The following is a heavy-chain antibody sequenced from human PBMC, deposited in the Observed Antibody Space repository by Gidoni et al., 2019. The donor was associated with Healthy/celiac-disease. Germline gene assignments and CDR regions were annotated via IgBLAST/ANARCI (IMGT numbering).Heavy chain of an antibody. D-gene: IGHD4-17*01. CDR2: ISGSGGST. CDR3: AKSEDYGGNLPYYYGMDV. V-gene: IGHV3-23*01. J-gene: IGHJ6*02. CDR1: GFSFSSYA. Sequence: EVLLLESGGGLVQPGGSRRLPCAASGFSFSSYALTWVRQAPGKGLEWVSAISGSGGSTYYADSVKGRFTISRDNSKNTLYLQMNSLRAEDTAVYYCAKSEDYGGNLPYYYGMDVWGQGTTVTVSS.